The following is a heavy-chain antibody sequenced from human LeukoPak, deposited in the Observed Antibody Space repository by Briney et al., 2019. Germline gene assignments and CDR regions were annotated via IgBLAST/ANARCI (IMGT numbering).Heavy chain of an antibody. Sequence: RSGGSLRLSCAASGFTFSSYSMNWVRQAPGKGLEWVSSISSSSSYIYYADSVKGRVTISRDNAKNSLYLQMNSLRVEDTAVYYCAKVAKYYYGSETYYFFEHWGQGTPVTAS. D-gene: IGHD3-10*01. CDR3: AKVAKYYYGSETYYFFEH. J-gene: IGHJ4*02. CDR1: GFTFSSYS. CDR2: ISSSSSYI. V-gene: IGHV3-21*01.